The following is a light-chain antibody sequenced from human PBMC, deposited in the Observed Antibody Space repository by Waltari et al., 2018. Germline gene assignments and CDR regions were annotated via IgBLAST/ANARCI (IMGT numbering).Light chain of an antibody. CDR1: ALPKQY. Sequence: SQELPQPPSVSVSPGQTARITCPGDALPKQYAYWYQQKPGQAPGLVIYKDSERPSGIPERFSGSSSGTTVTLTISGVQAEDEADYYCQSVDSSGTYEVFGTGTKVTVL. V-gene: IGLV3-25*03. CDR2: KDS. J-gene: IGLJ1*01. CDR3: QSVDSSGTYEV.